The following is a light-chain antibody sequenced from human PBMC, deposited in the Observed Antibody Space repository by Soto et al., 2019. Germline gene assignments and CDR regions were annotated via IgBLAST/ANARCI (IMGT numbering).Light chain of an antibody. J-gene: IGLJ2*01. Sequence: QSALTQPPSASGSPGQSVTISCTGTSSDVGGYNYVSWYQQHPGKAPKFMIYEVSKRPSGVPDRFSGSKSGNTASLTVSGLQDEDEADYYCSSYAGSNNLVFGGGTKVTVL. CDR1: SSDVGGYNY. CDR2: EVS. CDR3: SSYAGSNNLV. V-gene: IGLV2-8*01.